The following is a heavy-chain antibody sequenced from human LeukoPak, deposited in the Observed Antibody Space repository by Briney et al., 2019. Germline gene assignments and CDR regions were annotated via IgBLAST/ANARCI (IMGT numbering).Heavy chain of an antibody. J-gene: IGHJ3*02. CDR2: IYYSGST. Sequence: SETLSLTCTVSGGSISSYYWSWLRQPPGKGLEWIGYIYYSGSTNYNPSLKSRVTIPVDTSKNQFSLKLSSVTAADTAVYYCARENSSGYYPPMAFDIWGQGTMVTVST. D-gene: IGHD3-22*01. CDR1: GGSISSYY. V-gene: IGHV4-59*01. CDR3: ARENSSGYYPPMAFDI.